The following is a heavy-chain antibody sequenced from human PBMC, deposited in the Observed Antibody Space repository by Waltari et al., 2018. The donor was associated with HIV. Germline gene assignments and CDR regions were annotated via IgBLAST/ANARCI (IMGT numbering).Heavy chain of an antibody. CDR2: ISRSSSVI. Sequence: QLVESGGGLVTPGGPLRLSCGAPGFTFCFCCYTLNWVRQAPGKGLECVASISRSSSVIYTAESVKGRFTISRDNVKKSVDLQMNSLRPEDTAVYYCAREDYSGYVGHAFDIWGQGTMVTVSS. V-gene: IGHV3-21*02. D-gene: IGHD5-12*01. CDR1: GFTFCFCCYT. CDR3: AREDYSGYVGHAFDI. J-gene: IGHJ3*02.